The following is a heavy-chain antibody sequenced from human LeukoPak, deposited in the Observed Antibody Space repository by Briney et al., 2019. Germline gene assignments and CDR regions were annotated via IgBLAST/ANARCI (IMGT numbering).Heavy chain of an antibody. CDR1: GYTFTSYY. V-gene: IGHV1-18*04. CDR2: ISAYNGNT. J-gene: IGHJ4*02. CDR3: ARNPVGEYRPPLGY. D-gene: IGHD3-10*01. Sequence: ASVKVSCKASGYTFTSYYMHWVRQAPGQGLEWMGWISAYNGNTNYAQKLQGRVTMTTDTSTSTAYMELRSLRSDDTAVYYCARNPVGEYRPPLGYWGQGTLVTVSS.